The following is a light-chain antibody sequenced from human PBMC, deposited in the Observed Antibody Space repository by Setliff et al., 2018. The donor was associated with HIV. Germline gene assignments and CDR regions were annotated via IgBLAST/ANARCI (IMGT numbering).Light chain of an antibody. CDR2: DAS. Sequence: QSVLTQPASVSGSPGQSITISCIGTSSDVGGYDFVSWYQQRPGKAPKLIIFDASERPSGVSHRFSGSKSGNTASLTISGLQTEDEADYFCASYRSPATYVFGIGTKVTV. J-gene: IGLJ1*01. CDR1: SSDVGGYDF. CDR3: ASYRSPATYV. V-gene: IGLV2-14*03.